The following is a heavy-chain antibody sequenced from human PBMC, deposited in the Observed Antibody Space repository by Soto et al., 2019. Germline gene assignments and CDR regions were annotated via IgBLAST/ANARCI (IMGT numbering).Heavy chain of an antibody. J-gene: IGHJ5*02. CDR3: ASVEMATIGAFDP. CDR1: GGSISSGGYS. V-gene: IGHV4-30-2*01. CDR2: ICHSGST. D-gene: IGHD5-12*01. Sequence: QLQLQESGSGLVKPSQTLSLTCAVSGGSISSGGYSWSWIRQPPGKGLEWIGYICHSGSTYYNPSLKSRVTISVDRSKNQFSLKLSSVTAADTAVYYCASVEMATIGAFDPWGQGTLVTVSS.